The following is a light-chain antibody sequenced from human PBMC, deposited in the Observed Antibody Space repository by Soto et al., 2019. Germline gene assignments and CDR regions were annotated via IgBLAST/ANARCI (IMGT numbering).Light chain of an antibody. CDR3: RQYGSTPRT. Sequence: EIVLTQSPGTLSLSPGERATLSCRASQSVSSSFLAWYQQKPGQAPRLLIYGASSRATGIPDSFSGSGSGTAFTLTISGLEAEDCAVYYCRQYGSTPRTFGQGTKLEIK. CDR1: QSVSSSF. J-gene: IGKJ2*01. V-gene: IGKV3-20*01. CDR2: GAS.